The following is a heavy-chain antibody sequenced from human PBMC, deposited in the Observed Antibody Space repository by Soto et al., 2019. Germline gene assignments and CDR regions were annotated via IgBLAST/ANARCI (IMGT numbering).Heavy chain of an antibody. D-gene: IGHD2-21*02. CDR2: IYWDDDK. V-gene: IGHV2-5*02. CDR3: VQSRCGGDCLQSYSSHSYYGLDV. Sequence: QITLKESGPTLVKPTQTLTLTCTFSGLSLSTTGVGVGWIRQPPGKALEWLALIYWDDDKRYSPSLKSRLTITKDTSKNQVVLTMTNMDPVDTATDYCVQSRCGGDCLQSYSSHSYYGLDVWGQGTTVTVYS. CDR1: GLSLSTTGVG. J-gene: IGHJ6*02.